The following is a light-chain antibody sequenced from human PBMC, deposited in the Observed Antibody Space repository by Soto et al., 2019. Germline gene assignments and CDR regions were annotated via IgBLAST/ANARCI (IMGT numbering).Light chain of an antibody. CDR3: QQYYSFPRT. Sequence: DIQMTQSPSSVAASIGDRVTITCRASQGIRNWLAWYQQTPGKAPELLIFAASSMQSGVPSRFSGRGSGTEFTLTISCLQSEDFATYYCQQYYSFPRTFGQGTKVDIK. J-gene: IGKJ1*01. V-gene: IGKV1-12*01. CDR2: AAS. CDR1: QGIRNW.